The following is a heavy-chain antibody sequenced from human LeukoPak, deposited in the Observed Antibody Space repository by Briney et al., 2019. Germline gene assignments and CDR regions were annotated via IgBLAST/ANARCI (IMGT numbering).Heavy chain of an antibody. CDR3: ARPNYDFWSGYRYYFDY. CDR2: INPNSGDT. CDR1: GYTLTGYY. J-gene: IGHJ4*02. V-gene: IGHV1-2*02. Sequence: ASVKVSCKASGYTLTGYYIHWVRQAPGQGLEWMGWINPNSGDTNYAQKFQGRVTMTRDTSINTAYMELSRLRSDDPAVYYCARPNYDFWSGYRYYFDYWGQGTLVTVSS. D-gene: IGHD3-3*01.